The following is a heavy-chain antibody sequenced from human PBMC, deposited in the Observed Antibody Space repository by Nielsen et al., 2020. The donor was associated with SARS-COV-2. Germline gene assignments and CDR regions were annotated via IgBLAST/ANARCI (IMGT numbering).Heavy chain of an antibody. J-gene: IGHJ5*02. CDR3: ARETLDHSSSFVDH. CDR1: GFTFRNFQ. V-gene: IGHV3-30*03. D-gene: IGHD2/OR15-2a*01. CDR2: ISYDGSND. Sequence: GGSLRLSCAASGFTFRNFQMHWVRQAPGKGLEWMAIISYDGSNDHYADSVKGRFTVSRDNSNGTLNLQMNSLKLEDTAVYFCARETLDHSSSFVDHWGQGTLVTVSP.